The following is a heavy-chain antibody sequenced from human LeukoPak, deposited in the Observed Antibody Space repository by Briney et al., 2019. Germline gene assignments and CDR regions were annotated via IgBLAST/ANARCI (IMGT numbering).Heavy chain of an antibody. D-gene: IGHD1-1*01. J-gene: IGHJ5*02. CDR3: ARDVPGSIGTTARFDP. Sequence: VASVKVSCKSSGYTSSDYGISWMRQAPGQGLEWMGWISTNNGNTNYAQQFQGRVTTTTDTSTSTAYMELRSLKSDDTAVYYCARDVPGSIGTTARFDPWGQGTLVTVSS. CDR1: GYTSSDYG. V-gene: IGHV1-18*01. CDR2: ISTNNGNT.